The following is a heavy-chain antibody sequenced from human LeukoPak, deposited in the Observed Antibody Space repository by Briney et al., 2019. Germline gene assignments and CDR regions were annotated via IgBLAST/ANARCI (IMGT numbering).Heavy chain of an antibody. CDR3: AKGGDYVWGSPLGY. Sequence: GRSLRLSCAASGFSFSSYAMSWVRQAPGKGLEWVSAISGSGGSTYYADSVKGRFTISRDNSKNTLYLQMNSLRAEDTAVYYCAKGGDYVWGSPLGYWGQGTLVTVSS. D-gene: IGHD3-16*01. V-gene: IGHV3-23*01. J-gene: IGHJ4*02. CDR1: GFSFSSYA. CDR2: ISGSGGST.